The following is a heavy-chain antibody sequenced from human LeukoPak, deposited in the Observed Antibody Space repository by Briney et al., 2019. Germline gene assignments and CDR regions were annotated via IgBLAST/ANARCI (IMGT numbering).Heavy chain of an antibody. D-gene: IGHD6-13*01. CDR3: ARRIAAADSFDT. V-gene: IGHV4-59*01. Sequence: SETLSLTCTVSGGSISSNYWSWIRQPPGKGLEWIAYINYSGSTNYKSSLESRVTISVDTSKNQFSLKLSSVTAADTAFYYCARRIAAADSFDTWGQGRMVTVSS. J-gene: IGHJ3*02. CDR2: INYSGST. CDR1: GGSISSNY.